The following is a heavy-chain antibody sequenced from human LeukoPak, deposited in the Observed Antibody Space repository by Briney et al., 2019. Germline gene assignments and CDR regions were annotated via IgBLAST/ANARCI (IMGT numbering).Heavy chain of an antibody. CDR2: IYYSGST. D-gene: IGHD1-1*01. Sequence: SETLSLTCTVSGGSISSSSYYWGWIRQPPGKGLEWIGHIYYSGSTNYNPSLKSRVTISVDTSKNQFSLKLSSVTAADTAVYYCARGLEWGDGFDIWGQGTMVTVSP. CDR1: GGSISSSSYY. CDR3: ARGLEWGDGFDI. J-gene: IGHJ3*02. V-gene: IGHV4-61*05.